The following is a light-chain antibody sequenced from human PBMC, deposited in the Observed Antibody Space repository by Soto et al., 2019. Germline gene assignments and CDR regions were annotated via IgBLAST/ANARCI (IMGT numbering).Light chain of an antibody. CDR3: SSYTSSITLV. Sequence: QSALTQPASVSGSPGQSITISCTGTSSDIGDYNYVSWYQQHPGKAPKLMIYEVSNRPSGVSDRFSGSKSGNTASLTISGLLAEDEADYYCSSYTSSITLVFGGGTKLTVL. V-gene: IGLV2-14*01. CDR2: EVS. J-gene: IGLJ2*01. CDR1: SSDIGDYNY.